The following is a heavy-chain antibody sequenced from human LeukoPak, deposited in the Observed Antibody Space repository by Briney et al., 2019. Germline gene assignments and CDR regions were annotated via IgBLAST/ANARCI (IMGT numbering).Heavy chain of an antibody. CDR1: GFIFTGYY. CDR3: ARDHPYSTGWYGRVEALDL. V-gene: IGHV1-2*02. CDR2: INANSGGT. D-gene: IGHD6-19*01. J-gene: IGHJ3*01. Sequence: ASVKVSCRASGFIFTGYYMHWVRQAPGQGLEWMGCINANSGGTNYAQKFQGRVTMTRDTSISTAYMDLSRLRSDDTAVYYCARDHPYSTGWYGRVEALDLWGQGTTVTVSS.